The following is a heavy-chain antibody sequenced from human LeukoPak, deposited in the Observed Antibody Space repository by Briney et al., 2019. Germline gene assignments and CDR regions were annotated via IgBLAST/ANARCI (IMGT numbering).Heavy chain of an antibody. Sequence: GGSLRLSCTASGFTFSSYSMNWVRQAPGKGLEWVSSISTSSSYIYYADSVKGRFTIFRDNAKNSLYLQMNSLRAEDTAVYFCARVSDWSWFDPWGQGTLVTVSS. J-gene: IGHJ5*02. CDR2: ISTSSSYI. D-gene: IGHD1-1*01. V-gene: IGHV3-21*01. CDR3: ARVSDWSWFDP. CDR1: GFTFSSYS.